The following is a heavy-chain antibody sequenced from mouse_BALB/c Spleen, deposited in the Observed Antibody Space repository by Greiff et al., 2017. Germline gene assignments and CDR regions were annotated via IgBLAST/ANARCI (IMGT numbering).Heavy chain of an antibody. CDR2: IDPENGNT. V-gene: IGHV14-1*02. J-gene: IGHJ2*01. CDR3: ARDYGSRLFFDD. D-gene: IGHD1-1*01. CDR1: GFNIKDYY. Sequence: VQLQQSGAELVRPGALVKLSCKASGFNIKDYYMHWVKQRPEQGLEWIGWIDPENGNTIYDPKFQGKASITADTSSNTAYLQLSSLTSEDTAVYYCARDYGSRLFFDDWGQGTTLTVSS.